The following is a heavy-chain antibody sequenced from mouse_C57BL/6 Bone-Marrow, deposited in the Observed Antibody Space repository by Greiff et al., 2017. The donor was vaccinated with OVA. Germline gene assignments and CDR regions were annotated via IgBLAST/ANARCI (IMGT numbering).Heavy chain of an antibody. J-gene: IGHJ3*01. Sequence: QVHVKQSGAELARPGASVKLSCKASGYTFTSYGISWVKQRTGQGLEWIGEIYPRSGNTYYNEKFKGKATLTADKSSSTAYMELRSLTSEDSAVYFCARCSITPFAYWGQGTLVTVSA. V-gene: IGHV1-81*01. CDR1: GYTFTSYG. D-gene: IGHD1-1*01. CDR3: ARCSITPFAY. CDR2: IYPRSGNT.